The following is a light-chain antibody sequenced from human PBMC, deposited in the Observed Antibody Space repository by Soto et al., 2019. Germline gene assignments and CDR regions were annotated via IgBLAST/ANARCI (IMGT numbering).Light chain of an antibody. CDR1: SSDIGAYKY. CDR2: EVS. V-gene: IGLV2-14*01. J-gene: IGLJ1*01. CDR3: TAFSANRVYL. Sequence: QSALTQPASVSGSPGQSVTISCTGTSSDIGAYKYVSWYQHHPGKSPRLLIYEVSNRPSGVSNRFSASKSGNTASLTISGLQAEDEADYYCTAFSANRVYLFGPGTKLTVL.